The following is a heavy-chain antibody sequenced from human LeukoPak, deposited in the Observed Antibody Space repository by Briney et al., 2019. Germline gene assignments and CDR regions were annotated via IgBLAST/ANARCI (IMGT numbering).Heavy chain of an antibody. CDR2: ISSSSSTI. J-gene: IGHJ4*02. CDR3: ARDETGYCSGGSCYSHDY. V-gene: IGHV3-48*01. Sequence: GGSLRLSCAASGFTFSSYSMNWVRQAPGKGLEWVSYISSSSSTIYYVDSVKGRFTISRDNAKNSLYLQMNSLRAEDTAVYYCARDETGYCSGGSCYSHDYWGQGTLVTVSS. D-gene: IGHD2-15*01. CDR1: GFTFSSYS.